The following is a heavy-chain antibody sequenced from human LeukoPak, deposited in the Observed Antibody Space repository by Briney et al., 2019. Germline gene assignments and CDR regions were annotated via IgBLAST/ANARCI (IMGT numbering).Heavy chain of an antibody. V-gene: IGHV3-30*18. J-gene: IGHJ6*02. Sequence: PGGSLRLSCAASGFTFSSYGMHWVRQAPGKGLEWVAVISYDGSNKYYADSVKGRFTISRDNSKNTLYLQMNSLRAEDTAVYYCAKDIAGYDYYGMDVWGQGTTVTVSS. CDR1: GFTFSSYG. CDR3: AKDIAGYDYYGMDV. D-gene: IGHD2-15*01. CDR2: ISYDGSNK.